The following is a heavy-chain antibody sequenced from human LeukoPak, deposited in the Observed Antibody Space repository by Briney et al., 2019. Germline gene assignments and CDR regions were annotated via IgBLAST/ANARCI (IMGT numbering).Heavy chain of an antibody. CDR1: GLTFGDYS. CDR3: TRIGSGVRGSYTFDY. V-gene: IGHV3-49*03. Sequence: GGSLRLSCTASGLTFGDYSMSWFRQAPGKGLEWVGFIRSKTYGGTPEYAASVKGRFSISRDDSKRVAYLQMNSLKTEDTALYYCTRIGSGVRGSYTFDYWGQGTLVTVSS. J-gene: IGHJ4*02. CDR2: IRSKTYGGTP. D-gene: IGHD1-26*01.